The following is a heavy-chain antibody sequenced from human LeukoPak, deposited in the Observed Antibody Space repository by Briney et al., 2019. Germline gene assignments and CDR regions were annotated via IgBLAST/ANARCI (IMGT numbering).Heavy chain of an antibody. D-gene: IGHD6-19*01. CDR3: VQTIGWPGFDY. CDR2: IYSGVPT. Sequence: PSETLSLTCTTSGVSISRFYWSWVRQPPGKGLEWIGNIYSGVPTYFNPSLKSRVIISVDTPKNQFSLNLTSVTAADTAMYYCVQTIGWPGFDYWGQGILVTVSS. CDR1: GVSISRFY. J-gene: IGHJ4*02. V-gene: IGHV4-4*09.